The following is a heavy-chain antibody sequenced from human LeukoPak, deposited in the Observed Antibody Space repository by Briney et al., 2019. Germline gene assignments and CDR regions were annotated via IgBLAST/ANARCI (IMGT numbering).Heavy chain of an antibody. D-gene: IGHD3-22*01. CDR2: IKNDGSTT. Sequence: GGSLRLSCAVSGFSFSSRWMHWVRQAPGKGLVWVALIKNDGSTTNYADSVKGRFTASRDDAKNSVYLQMSSLRAEDTAVYYCHPLAYVSNWGQGTLVTVSS. J-gene: IGHJ4*02. CDR3: HPLAYVSN. V-gene: IGHV3-74*01. CDR1: GFSFSSRW.